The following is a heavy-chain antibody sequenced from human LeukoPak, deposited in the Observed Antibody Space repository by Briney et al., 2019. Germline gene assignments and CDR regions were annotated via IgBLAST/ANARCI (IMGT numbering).Heavy chain of an antibody. J-gene: IGHJ6*02. D-gene: IGHD1-20*01. CDR2: INAGNGNT. Sequence: ASVKVSCKASGYTFTSFDFNWVRQATGQRLEWMGWINAGNGNTKYSQKFQGRVTITRDTSASTAYMELSSLRSEDTAVYYCARVYNWNYYYYYGMDVWGQGTTVTVSS. CDR3: ARVYNWNYYYYYGMDV. V-gene: IGHV1-3*01. CDR1: GYTFTSFD.